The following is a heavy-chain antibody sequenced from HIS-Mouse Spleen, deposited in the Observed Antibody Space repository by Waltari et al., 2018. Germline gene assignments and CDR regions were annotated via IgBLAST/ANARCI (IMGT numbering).Heavy chain of an antibody. Sequence: QLQLQESGPGLVKPSETLSLTCTVSGGSISSSSYYWGWIRQPPGKGLEWIGSVYYSGTTYYNPSRKIRVTISVDTSKNQFSLKLSSVTAADTAVYYCARGPETVDWYFDLWGRGTLVTVSS. CDR3: ARGPETVDWYFDL. D-gene: IGHD4-17*01. J-gene: IGHJ2*01. CDR2: VYYSGTT. V-gene: IGHV4-39*07. CDR1: GGSISSSSYY.